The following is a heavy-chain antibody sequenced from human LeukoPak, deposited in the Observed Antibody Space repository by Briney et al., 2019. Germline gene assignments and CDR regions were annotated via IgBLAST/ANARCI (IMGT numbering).Heavy chain of an antibody. Sequence: EASVKVSCKVSGYTLTELSMHWVRQAPGQGLEWMGWINPNSGGTNYAQKFQGWVTMTRDTSISTAYMEMSRLTSDDTAVFYCARGGPYYDSSRANDLNYWGQGTLVTVSS. CDR1: GYTLTELS. CDR3: ARGGPYYDSSRANDLNY. D-gene: IGHD3-22*01. J-gene: IGHJ4*02. CDR2: INPNSGGT. V-gene: IGHV1-2*04.